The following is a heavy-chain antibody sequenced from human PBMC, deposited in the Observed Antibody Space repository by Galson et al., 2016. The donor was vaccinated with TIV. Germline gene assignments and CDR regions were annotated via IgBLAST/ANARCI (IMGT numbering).Heavy chain of an antibody. V-gene: IGHV1-2*02. CDR3: ARARYGDYFDS. J-gene: IGHJ4*02. CDR2: IDPRSVAT. Sequence: WIDPRSVATNNAQKFQGRVTMTRDTSISTAHMELTRLTPDDTAVYYCARARYGDYFDSWGQGTLVTVSS. D-gene: IGHD4-17*01.